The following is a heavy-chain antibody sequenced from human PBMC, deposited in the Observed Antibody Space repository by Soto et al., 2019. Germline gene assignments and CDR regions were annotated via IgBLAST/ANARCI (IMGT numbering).Heavy chain of an antibody. CDR3: VSGSAPDVDY. D-gene: IGHD3-10*01. V-gene: IGHV1-69*02. J-gene: IGHJ4*02. CDR2: IIPFLGVT. Sequence: QVPLVQSGAEVKKPGSSVKVSCKASGGTFSKYSITWIRQAPGQGLEWMGRIIPFLGVTNYAQKFKGRVTITADKSTSTAYMELNNLRSEDTAVYFCVSGSAPDVDYWGQGTLITVSS. CDR1: GGTFSKYS.